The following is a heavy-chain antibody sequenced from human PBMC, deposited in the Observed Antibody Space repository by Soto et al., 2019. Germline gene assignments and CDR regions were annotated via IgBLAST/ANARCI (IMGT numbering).Heavy chain of an antibody. CDR1: GFSLSTSGVG. D-gene: IGHD3-10*01. V-gene: IGHV2-5*02. J-gene: IGHJ4*02. CDR2: IYWDDDK. CDR3: AHRRLYGLGSYYAHLFDY. Sequence: QITLKESGPPLVKPTQTLTLTCTFSGFSLSTSGVGVGWIRQPPGKALEWLALIYWDDDKRYSPSLKSRLTITKDTSKNQVVLTMTNMDPVDTATYYCAHRRLYGLGSYYAHLFDYWGQGTLVTVSS.